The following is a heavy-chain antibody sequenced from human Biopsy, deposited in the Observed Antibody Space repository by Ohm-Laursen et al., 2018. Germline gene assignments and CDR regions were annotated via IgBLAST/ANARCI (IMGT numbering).Heavy chain of an antibody. V-gene: IGHV1-46*01. CDR3: VLASFDY. Sequence: SVKVSCRVSGYTFTTYYIHWVRQAPGQGLEWMGIINPGGNSTAYTQNFQGRVTMTWDTSTTTVYMELSSLRSEDTAVYYCVLASFDYWGQGTLVTVSS. J-gene: IGHJ4*02. CDR2: INPGGNST. CDR1: GYTFTTYY.